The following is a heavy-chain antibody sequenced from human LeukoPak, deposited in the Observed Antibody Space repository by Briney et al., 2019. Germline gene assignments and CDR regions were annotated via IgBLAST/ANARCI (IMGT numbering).Heavy chain of an antibody. J-gene: IGHJ4*02. V-gene: IGHV3-74*01. Sequence: GGSLRLSCAASGXTFSRHWVHWVRQAPGKGLVWVSRIYGDGSRISYADSVKGRFTISRDNAKNTLFLQMNSLRAEDTAVYYCTSDTVDTAVGIDYWGQGTLVTVSS. D-gene: IGHD5-18*01. CDR3: TSDTVDTAVGIDY. CDR2: IYGDGSRI. CDR1: GXTFSRHW.